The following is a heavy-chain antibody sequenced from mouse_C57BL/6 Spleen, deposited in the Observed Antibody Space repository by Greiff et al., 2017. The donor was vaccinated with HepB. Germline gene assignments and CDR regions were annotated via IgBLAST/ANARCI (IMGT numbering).Heavy chain of an antibody. CDR3: ARWGYYGSSPYFDY. CDR1: GYTFTDYY. CDR2: INPYNGGT. V-gene: IGHV1-19*01. J-gene: IGHJ2*01. Sequence: EVQLQQSGPVLVKPGASVKMSCKASGYTFTDYYMNWVKQSHGKSLEWIGVINPYNGGTSYNQKFKGKATLTVDKSSSTAYMELNSLTPEDSAVYYCARWGYYGSSPYFDYWGQGTTLTVSS. D-gene: IGHD1-1*01.